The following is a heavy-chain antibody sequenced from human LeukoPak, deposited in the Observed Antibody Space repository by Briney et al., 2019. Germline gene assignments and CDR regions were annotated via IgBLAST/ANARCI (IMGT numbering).Heavy chain of an antibody. CDR3: ARGGSGSYWTFDY. CDR1: GYTFTGHY. D-gene: IGHD3-10*01. Sequence: GASVKVSCKASGYTFTGHYMHWVRQAPGQGLEWMGWINPNSGGTNYAQKFQGWVTMTRDTSISTAYMELSRLRSDDTAVYYCARGGSGSYWTFDYWGQGTLVTVSS. J-gene: IGHJ4*02. CDR2: INPNSGGT. V-gene: IGHV1-2*04.